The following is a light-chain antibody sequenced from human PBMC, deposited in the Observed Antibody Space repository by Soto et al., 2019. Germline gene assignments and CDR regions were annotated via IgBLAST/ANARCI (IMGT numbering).Light chain of an antibody. CDR3: QQYGSSLFS. V-gene: IGKV3-20*01. CDR2: AAS. Sequence: EIVLTQSPGTLSLSPGERATPSRRASQSVSSTFLAWYQQKPGQAPRLLIYAASSRATGIPDRFSGSGSGTDFTLTISRLEPEDFAVYYCQQYGSSLFSFGPGTKVDIK. J-gene: IGKJ3*01. CDR1: QSVSSTF.